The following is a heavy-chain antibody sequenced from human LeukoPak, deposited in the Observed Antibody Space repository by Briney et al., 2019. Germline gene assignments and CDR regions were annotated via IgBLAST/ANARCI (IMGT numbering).Heavy chain of an antibody. J-gene: IGHJ3*02. D-gene: IGHD2-15*01. Sequence: SETLSLTCTVSGGSIISSDYHWGWVRQPPGKGPEWIGTISYSGNTDYNPSLRSRVTISVDTSNNQFSLRLGSVTAADTAVYHCARHCCSGPAKRVFDIWGQGTMATVSS. V-gene: IGHV4-39*01. CDR2: ISYSGNT. CDR1: GGSIISSDYH. CDR3: ARHCCSGPAKRVFDI.